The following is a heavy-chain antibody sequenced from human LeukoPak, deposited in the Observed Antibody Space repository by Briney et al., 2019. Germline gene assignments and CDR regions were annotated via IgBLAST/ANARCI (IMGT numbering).Heavy chain of an antibody. CDR1: GGSISSGGYY. CDR3: ARDKGSSGTDAFDI. Sequence: SGTLSLTCTVSGGSISSGGYYWSWIRQPPGKGLEWIGYIYHSGSTYYNPSLKSRVTISVDRSKNQFSLKLSSVTAADTAVYYCARDKGSSGTDAFDIWGQGTMVTVSS. CDR2: IYHSGST. D-gene: IGHD6-13*01. V-gene: IGHV4-30-2*01. J-gene: IGHJ3*02.